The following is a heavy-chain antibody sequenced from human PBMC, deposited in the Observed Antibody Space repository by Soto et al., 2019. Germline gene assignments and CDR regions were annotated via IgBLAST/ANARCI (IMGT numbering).Heavy chain of an antibody. J-gene: IGHJ6*02. V-gene: IGHV1-18*04. Sequence: ASLKGSCKASGYTFTSYGISWVRQAPGQGLEWMGWISAYNGNTDYAQKLQGRVTMTTDTTTSTAYMELRSLRSDDTAVYYCERARDLGADVWGQGTTGTFSS. CDR1: GYTFTSYG. CDR2: ISAYNGNT. CDR3: ERARDLGADV. D-gene: IGHD3-10*01.